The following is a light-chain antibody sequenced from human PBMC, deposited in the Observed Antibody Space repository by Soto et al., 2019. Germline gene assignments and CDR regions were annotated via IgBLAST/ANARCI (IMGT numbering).Light chain of an antibody. CDR2: EVN. J-gene: IGLJ1*01. V-gene: IGLV2-8*01. Sequence: QSALTQPPSASGSPGQSVSISCTGTSSDVGGYNSVSWYQQHPGKAPKLMIYEVNKRPSGVPDRFSGSKSGNTASLIVSGLQDEDEADYYCSSYAGSNNYVFGSGTKLTVL. CDR3: SSYAGSNNYV. CDR1: SSDVGGYNS.